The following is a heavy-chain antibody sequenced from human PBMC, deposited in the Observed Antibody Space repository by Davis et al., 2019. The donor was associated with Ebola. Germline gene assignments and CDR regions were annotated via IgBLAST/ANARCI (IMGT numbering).Heavy chain of an antibody. CDR2: IYYSGST. V-gene: IGHV4-61*01. D-gene: IGHD3-22*01. CDR3: ARGYYDLDY. CDR1: GGSVSSGSYY. J-gene: IGHJ4*02. Sequence: PSETLSLTCTVSGGSVSSGSYYWSWIRQPPGKGLEWIGYIYYSGSTNYNPSLKSRVTISVDTSKNQFSLKLSSVTAADTAVYYCARGYYDLDYWGQGTLVTVSS.